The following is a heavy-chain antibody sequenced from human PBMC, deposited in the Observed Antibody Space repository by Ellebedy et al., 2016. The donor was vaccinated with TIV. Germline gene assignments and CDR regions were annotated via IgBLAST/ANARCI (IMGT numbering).Heavy chain of an antibody. CDR2: IKQDGSET. Sequence: PGGSLRLSCAASGFTISSYWMSWVRQAPGKGLESVANIKQDGSETYYVDSVKGRFTISRDHAKNSLYLQMNSLRAEDTAVYFWARVLTERYSGYLFHYYMDVWGKGTTVTVSS. CDR3: ARVLTERYSGYLFHYYMDV. V-gene: IGHV3-7*01. D-gene: IGHD5-12*01. J-gene: IGHJ6*03. CDR1: GFTISSYW.